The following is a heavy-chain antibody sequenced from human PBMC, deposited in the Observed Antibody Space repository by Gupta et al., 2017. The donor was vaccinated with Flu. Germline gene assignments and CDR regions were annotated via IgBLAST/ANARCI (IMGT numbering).Heavy chain of an antibody. CDR1: GFTFSNYA. D-gene: IGHD4-17*01. CDR2: ITGSGAGT. CDR3: ANDLSDGDLDY. V-gene: IGHV3-23*01. Sequence: EVQLLESGGGLVQPGGSLRLSCAASGFTFSNYAMSWVRQAPGKGLECVSGITGSGAGTYYADFVKGRFIISRDNSKNTVYLEMNSLRIEDTALYYCANDLSDGDLDYWGQGTLVTVSS. J-gene: IGHJ4*02.